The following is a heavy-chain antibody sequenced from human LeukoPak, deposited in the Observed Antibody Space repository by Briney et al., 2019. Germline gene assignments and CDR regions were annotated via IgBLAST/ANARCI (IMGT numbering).Heavy chain of an antibody. CDR1: GFTFSSYW. J-gene: IGHJ4*02. Sequence: GGSLRLSCAASGFTFSSYWMSWVRQAPGKGLEWVANIKQDGSEKYYVDSVKGRFTISRDNAKNSLYLQMNSLRAEDTAVYYCATYLIAAAGPGGFDYWGQGTLVTVSS. V-gene: IGHV3-7*01. D-gene: IGHD6-13*01. CDR2: IKQDGSEK. CDR3: ATYLIAAAGPGGFDY.